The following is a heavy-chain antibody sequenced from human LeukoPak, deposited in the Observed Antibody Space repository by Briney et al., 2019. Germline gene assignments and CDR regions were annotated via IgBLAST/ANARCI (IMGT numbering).Heavy chain of an antibody. CDR3: AKDLGAMIVVALDY. V-gene: IGHV3-7*01. CDR1: GFTFSSYG. Sequence: GGSLRLSCAASGFTFSSYGMHWVRQAPGKGLEWVASIKQDGSEKYYVDSVKGRFTISRDNAKNSLYLQMNSLRAEDTAVYYCAKDLGAMIVVALDYWGQGTLVTVSS. J-gene: IGHJ4*02. CDR2: IKQDGSEK. D-gene: IGHD3-22*01.